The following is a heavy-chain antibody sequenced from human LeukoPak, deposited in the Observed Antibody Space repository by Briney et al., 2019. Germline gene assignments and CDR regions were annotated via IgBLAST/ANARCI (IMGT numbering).Heavy chain of an antibody. V-gene: IGHV3-30*18. CDR1: GFTFSSYG. D-gene: IGHD6-13*01. J-gene: IGHJ4*02. CDR2: ISYDGSNK. Sequence: GGSLGLSCAASGFTFSSYGMHWVRQAPGKGLEWVAVISYDGSNKYYADSVKGRFTISRDNSKNTLYLQMNSLRAEDMAVYYCAKDQAPIAAAGFPFDYWGQGTLVTVSS. CDR3: AKDQAPIAAAGFPFDY.